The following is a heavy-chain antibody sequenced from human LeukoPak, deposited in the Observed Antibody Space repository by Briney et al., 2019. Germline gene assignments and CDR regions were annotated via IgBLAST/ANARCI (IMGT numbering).Heavy chain of an antibody. CDR2: VYYSGST. CDR3: ARGLLFRLDY. J-gene: IGHJ4*02. V-gene: IGHV4-30-4*08. Sequence: SETLSLTCTVSGGSVSRGDYYWSWIRQSPGKGLEWIGYVYYSGSTNYNPSLKSRVTISVDTSKNQFSLKLSSVTAADTAVYYCARGLLFRLDYWGQGTLVTVSS. CDR1: GGSVSRGDYY. D-gene: IGHD2-21*02.